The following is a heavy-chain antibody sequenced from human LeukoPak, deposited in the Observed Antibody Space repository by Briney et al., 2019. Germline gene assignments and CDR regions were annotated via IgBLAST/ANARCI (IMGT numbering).Heavy chain of an antibody. CDR2: IIPILGIA. J-gene: IGHJ4*02. Sequence: GASVKVSCKASGGTFSSYAISWVRQAPGQGLEWMGRIIPILGIANYAQKFQGRVTITAGKSTSTAYMELSSLRSEDTAVYYCASPLTNDYGGPLDYWGQGTLVTVSS. D-gene: IGHD4-23*01. CDR1: GGTFSSYA. CDR3: ASPLTNDYGGPLDY. V-gene: IGHV1-69*04.